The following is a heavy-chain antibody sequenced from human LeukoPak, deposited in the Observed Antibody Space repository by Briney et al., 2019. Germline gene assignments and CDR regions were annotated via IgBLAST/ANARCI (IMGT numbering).Heavy chain of an antibody. V-gene: IGHV5-10-1*01. D-gene: IGHD3-16*01. CDR2: IDPSDSET. CDR1: GYTFTSYW. CDR3: ARHAGGPARGTDY. Sequence: GESLKISCKGSGYTFTSYWISWVRQMPGKGLEWMGRIDPSDSETTYSPSFQGHVTISADRSISTAYLQWSSLKASDTAIYYCARHAGGPARGTDYWGQGTLVTASS. J-gene: IGHJ4*02.